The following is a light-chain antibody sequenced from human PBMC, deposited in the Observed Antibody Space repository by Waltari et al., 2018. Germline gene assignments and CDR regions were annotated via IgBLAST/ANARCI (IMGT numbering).Light chain of an antibody. CDR3: QQYNNWPKLT. Sequence: EIVMTQSPATLSVSPGDRATLSCTASQRVSSNLAWYQQKPGQAPRLLIYDVSTRATGIPARFSGSGSGTDFTLTISSLQSEDFAVYYCQQYNNWPKLTFGGGTKVDIK. CDR1: QRVSSN. CDR2: DVS. V-gene: IGKV3-15*01. J-gene: IGKJ4*01.